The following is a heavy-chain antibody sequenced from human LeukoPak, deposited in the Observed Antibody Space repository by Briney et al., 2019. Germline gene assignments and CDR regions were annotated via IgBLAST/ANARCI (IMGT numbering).Heavy chain of an antibody. CDR1: GDAITAGNY. J-gene: IGHJ6*02. D-gene: IGHD4/OR15-4a*01. CDR3: ARAPSLFTDYGDPLNVYYGLDV. V-gene: IGHV4-38-2*02. CDR2: INFSGTA. Sequence: SETLSLTCTVSGDAITAGNYWGWIRQPPGKGLEWIGTINFSGTAYYNPSLKSRVTMSVDTPTNQFYLRVTSVSAADTAVYYCARAPSLFTDYGDPLNVYYGLDVWGQGSTVTVSS.